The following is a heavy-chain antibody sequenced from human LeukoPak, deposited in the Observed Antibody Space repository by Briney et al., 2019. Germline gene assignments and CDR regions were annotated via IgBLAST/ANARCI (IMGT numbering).Heavy chain of an antibody. CDR3: ARGHVWFDP. J-gene: IGHJ5*02. V-gene: IGHV3-7*05. CDR2: IKQDGSEK. Sequence: PGGSLRLSCAASGFTFSSYGMTWVRQAPGKGLEWVANIKQDGSEKYYVDSVKGRFTISRDNAKNSLYLQMNSLRAEDMAVCYCARGHVWFDPWGQGTLVTVSS. CDR1: GFTFSSYG.